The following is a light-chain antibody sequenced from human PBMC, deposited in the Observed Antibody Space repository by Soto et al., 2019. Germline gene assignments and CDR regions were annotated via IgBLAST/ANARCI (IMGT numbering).Light chain of an antibody. Sequence: EIVMTQSPATLSVSPGERATLSCRASQSVSSNFAWYQQRPAQAPRLLIYDVSTRATGVPTRFSGSGSGTEFTLTISSLQSEDFAVYYCQQYQDWPLTFGGGTRVEIK. J-gene: IGKJ4*01. CDR2: DVS. CDR1: QSVSSN. CDR3: QQYQDWPLT. V-gene: IGKV3D-15*01.